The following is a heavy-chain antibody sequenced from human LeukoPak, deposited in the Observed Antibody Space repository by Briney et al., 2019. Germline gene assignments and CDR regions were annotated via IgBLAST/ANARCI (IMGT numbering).Heavy chain of an antibody. V-gene: IGHV4-4*07. CDR3: ARVAVVPAAIGVVALRTKYYFDY. CDR1: GGSISSYY. CDR2: IYTSGST. J-gene: IGHJ4*02. Sequence: SETLSLTCTVSGGSISSYYWSWIRQPAGKGLEWIGRIYTSGSTNYNPSLKSRVTMSVDTSKNQFSLKLSSVTAADTAVYYCARVAVVPAAIGVVALRTKYYFDYWGQGTLVTVSS. D-gene: IGHD2-2*02.